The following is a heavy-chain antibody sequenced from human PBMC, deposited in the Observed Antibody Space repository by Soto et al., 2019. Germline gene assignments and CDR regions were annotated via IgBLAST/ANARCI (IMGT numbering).Heavy chain of an antibody. CDR2: ISWNSGSI. CDR1: GFTFDDYA. J-gene: IGHJ3*02. D-gene: IGHD6-13*01. CDR3: AKDRGSSSWYDAFDI. Sequence: EVQLVESGGGLVQPGRSLRLSCAASGFTFDDYAMHWVRQAPGKCLEWVSGISWNSGSIGYADSVKGRFTISRDNAKNSLYLQMNSLRAEDTALYYCAKDRGSSSWYDAFDIWGQGTMVTVSS. V-gene: IGHV3-9*01.